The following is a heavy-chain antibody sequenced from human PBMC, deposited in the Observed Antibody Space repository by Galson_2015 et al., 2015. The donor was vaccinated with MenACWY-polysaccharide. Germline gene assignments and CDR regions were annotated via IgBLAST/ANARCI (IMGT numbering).Heavy chain of an antibody. J-gene: IGHJ5*01. CDR1: GYKFTRYD. CDR2: MNPNSGNT. CDR3: ARIIARKYTFADS. Sequence: VKVSCKASGYKFTRYDINWVRQATGQGLEWMGWMNPNSGNTGYAQKFQGRVTMTSNSAMTTAYMELSSLRSEDTAVYYCARIIARKYTFADSWGQGTLVTVSS. D-gene: IGHD2-21*01. V-gene: IGHV1-8*01.